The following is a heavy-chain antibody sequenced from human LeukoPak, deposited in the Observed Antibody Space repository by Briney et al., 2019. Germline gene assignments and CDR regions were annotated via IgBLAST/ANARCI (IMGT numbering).Heavy chain of an antibody. V-gene: IGHV4-39*07. D-gene: IGHD3-22*01. Sequence: SETLSLTCTVSGGSISSSSYYWGWIRQPPGKGLEWIGSIYHSGSTYYNPSLKSRVTISVDTSKNQFSLKLSSVTAADMAVYYCARSHGGYPIRVDYWGQGTLVTVSS. CDR3: ARSHGGYPIRVDY. CDR2: IYHSGST. CDR1: GGSISSSSYY. J-gene: IGHJ4*02.